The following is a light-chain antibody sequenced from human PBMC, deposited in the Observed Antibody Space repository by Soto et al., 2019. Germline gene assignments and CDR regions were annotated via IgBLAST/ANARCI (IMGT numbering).Light chain of an antibody. CDR3: QRECSSVT. CDR2: CAS. V-gene: IGKV3-20*01. J-gene: IGKJ5*01. CDR1: ESVSITD. Sequence: VCTQTPDPLSLSPGERAPLSCRASESVSITDWAWYQQNPGQAPRLLSYCASGRATGIPFRFSGSGSGTDFTLTSSELEPEDVAVYYCQRECSSVTFGQGTRLEI.